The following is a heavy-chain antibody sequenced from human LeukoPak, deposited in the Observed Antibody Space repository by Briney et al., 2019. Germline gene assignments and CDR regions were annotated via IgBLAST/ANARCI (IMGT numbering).Heavy chain of an antibody. Sequence: GGSLRLSCAATGFTFSSYAMSWVRQAPGKGLEWVAFEQKDGSYKKYADSVKGRFTISRDNAKNSLYLQMNSLRAEDMALYYRAKEDDLAAALQNWGQGTLVTVSS. V-gene: IGHV3-30*02. CDR2: EQKDGSYK. D-gene: IGHD6-13*01. CDR3: AKEDDLAAALQN. CDR1: GFTFSSYA. J-gene: IGHJ1*01.